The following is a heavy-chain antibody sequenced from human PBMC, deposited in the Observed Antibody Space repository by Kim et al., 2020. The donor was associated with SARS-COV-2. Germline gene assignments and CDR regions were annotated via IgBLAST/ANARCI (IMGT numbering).Heavy chain of an antibody. V-gene: IGHV4-59*01. CDR2: IYYSGST. J-gene: IGHJ6*02. D-gene: IGHD1-26*01. CDR1: GGSISSYY. CDR3: ARGPYSGSFYGGYYYYYGMDV. Sequence: SETLSLTCTVSGGSISSYYWSWIRQPPGKGLEWIGYIYYSGSTNYNPSLKSRVTISVDTSKNQFSLKLSSVAAADTAVYYCARGPYSGSFYGGYYYYYGMDVWGQGTTVTVSS.